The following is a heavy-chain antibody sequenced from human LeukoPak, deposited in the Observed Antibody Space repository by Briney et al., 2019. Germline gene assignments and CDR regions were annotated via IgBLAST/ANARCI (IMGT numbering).Heavy chain of an antibody. J-gene: IGHJ3*02. D-gene: IGHD6-13*01. CDR1: GFTFSSYS. CDR2: ISSSSSTI. V-gene: IGHV3-48*04. CDR3: ARPSSPNAFYI. Sequence: GGSLRLSCAASGFTFSSYSMNWVRQAPGKGLEWVSYISSSSSTIYYADSVKGRFTISRDNAKNSLYLQMNSLRAEDTAVYYCARPSSPNAFYIWGQGTMVTVSA.